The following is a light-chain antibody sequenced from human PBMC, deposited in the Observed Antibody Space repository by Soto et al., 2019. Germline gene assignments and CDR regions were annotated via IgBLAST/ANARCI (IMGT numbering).Light chain of an antibody. V-gene: IGLV1-47*02. CDR1: SSNIGSNY. CDR3: AAWDDSLSGFYV. J-gene: IGLJ1*01. Sequence: VLTQPPSASGTPGQRVTISCSGSSSNIGSNYVYWYQQLPGTAPKLLIYSNNQRPSGVPDRFSGSKSGTSASLAISGLRSEDEADYYCAAWDDSLSGFYVFGTGTKVTVL. CDR2: SNN.